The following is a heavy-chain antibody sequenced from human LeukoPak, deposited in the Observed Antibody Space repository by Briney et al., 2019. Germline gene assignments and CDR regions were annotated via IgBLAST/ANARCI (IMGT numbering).Heavy chain of an antibody. J-gene: IGHJ4*02. V-gene: IGHV1-69*13. CDR2: IIPIFGTA. Sequence: SVKVSCKASGGTFSSYTVTWVRQAPGQGLEWMGGIIPIFGTANYAQKFQGRVTITADESTRTAYMELSSLRSEDTAVYYCAREYTGVAGPDLPLVYWGQGTLVTVSS. D-gene: IGHD6-19*01. CDR1: GGTFSSYT. CDR3: AREYTGVAGPDLPLVY.